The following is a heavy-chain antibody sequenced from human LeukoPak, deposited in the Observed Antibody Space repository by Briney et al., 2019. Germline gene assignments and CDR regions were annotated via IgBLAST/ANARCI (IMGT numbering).Heavy chain of an antibody. CDR3: AREGYSSGRRGKRYFDY. Sequence: GGSLRLSCAASGFTFSSYSMNWVRQAPGKGLEWVSYISSSSSTIYYADSVKGRFTISRDNAKNSLYLQMNSLRAEDTAVYYCAREGYSSGRRGKRYFDYWGQGTLVTVSS. D-gene: IGHD6-19*01. CDR1: GFTFSSYS. V-gene: IGHV3-48*04. CDR2: ISSSSSTI. J-gene: IGHJ4*02.